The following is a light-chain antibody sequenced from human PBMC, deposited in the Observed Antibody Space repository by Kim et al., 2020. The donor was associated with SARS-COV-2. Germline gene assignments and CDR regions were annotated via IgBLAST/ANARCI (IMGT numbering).Light chain of an antibody. CDR3: QQYGTSLYT. J-gene: IGKJ2*01. CDR1: QTVTSNN. V-gene: IGKV3-20*01. Sequence: EIVLTQSPGILSLSPGERATLSCRASQTVTSNNLAWFQQKPGQAPRLLIYGASSRAAGIPDRFSGSGSGTDFTLTIRRLEPEDFAVYYCQQYGTSLYTFGQGTKLEIK. CDR2: GAS.